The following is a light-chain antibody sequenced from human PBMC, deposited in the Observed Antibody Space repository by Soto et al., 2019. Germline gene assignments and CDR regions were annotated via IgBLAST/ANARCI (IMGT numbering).Light chain of an antibody. Sequence: QSVLTQPASVSGSPGQSITISCTGTSSDDGSYNLVSWYQQYPGKAPKLMIYEDDERPSGVSNRFSGSKSGNTASLTISGLQAEDEADYYCYSYAGRSTSVFGGGTKLTAL. V-gene: IGLV2-23*01. CDR3: YSYAGRSTSV. J-gene: IGLJ2*01. CDR2: EDD. CDR1: SSDDGSYNL.